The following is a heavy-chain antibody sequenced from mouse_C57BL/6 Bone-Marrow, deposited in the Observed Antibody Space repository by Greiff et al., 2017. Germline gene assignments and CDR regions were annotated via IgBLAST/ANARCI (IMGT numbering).Heavy chain of an antibody. Sequence: VQLQQPGAELVKPGASVKLSCKASGYTFTSYWMQWVKQRPGQGLEWIGEIDPSDSYTNYPQKFKGKATMTVDPSSSTAYMQLSSLTSEDSAVYYCAREEVHVYSWGEGTTLTVSS. CDR2: IDPSDSYT. CDR1: GYTFTSYW. J-gene: IGHJ2*01. CDR3: AREEVHVYS. V-gene: IGHV1-50*01.